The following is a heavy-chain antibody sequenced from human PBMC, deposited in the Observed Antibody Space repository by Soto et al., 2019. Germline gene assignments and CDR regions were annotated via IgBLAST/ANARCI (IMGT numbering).Heavy chain of an antibody. V-gene: IGHV3-23*01. J-gene: IGHJ6*02. CDR3: AKWGDFRDFWLGGGLDV. CDR2: INYSGKTT. CDR1: GFTFSNYA. Sequence: GGSLRLSCAASGFTFSNYAMSWVRQAPGKGLEWVSAINYSGKTTYNADSVKGRFTISRDNSKNTLYLQMNSLRAEDTAAYYCAKWGDFRDFWLGGGLDVWVQGTTVTVSS. D-gene: IGHD3-3*01.